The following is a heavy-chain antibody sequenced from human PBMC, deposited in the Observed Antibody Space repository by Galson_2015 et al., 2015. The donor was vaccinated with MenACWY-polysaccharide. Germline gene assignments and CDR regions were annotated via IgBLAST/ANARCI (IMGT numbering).Heavy chain of an antibody. V-gene: IGHV3-30-3*01. Sequence: SLRLSCAGSGFTFSSYAMHWVRQAPGKGLEWVAVISHDGSNKYFADSVRGRFTISRDNSKNTLWLQMNSLRAEDTAVYYCARAYCDRNTRYGMDVWGQGTTVTVSS. CDR2: ISHDGSNK. CDR1: GFTFSSYA. D-gene: IGHD2/OR15-2a*01. J-gene: IGHJ6*02. CDR3: ARAYCDRNTRYGMDV.